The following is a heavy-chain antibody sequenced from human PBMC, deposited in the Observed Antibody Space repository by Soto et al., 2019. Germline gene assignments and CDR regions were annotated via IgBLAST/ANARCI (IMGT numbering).Heavy chain of an antibody. D-gene: IGHD2-15*01. J-gene: IGHJ5*02. CDR3: ARKEVVVAASGWFDP. CDR2: IYYSGGT. V-gene: IGHV4-59*01. CDR1: GGSISSYY. Sequence: QVQLQESGPGLVKPSETLSLTCTVSGGSISSYYWSWIRQPPGKGLEWIGYIYYSGGTNYNPSLKSRVTISVDTSKNQFSLKLSSVTAADTAVYYCARKEVVVAASGWFDPWGQGTLVTVSS.